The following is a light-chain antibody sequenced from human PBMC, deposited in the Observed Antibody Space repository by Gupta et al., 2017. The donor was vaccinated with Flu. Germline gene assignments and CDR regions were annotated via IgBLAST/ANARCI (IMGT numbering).Light chain of an antibody. J-gene: IGKJ1*01. CDR3: QQYNNWPPRT. CDR1: QSVSSN. Sequence: EIVMTQSPATLSVSPGERATLSCRASQSVSSNLAWYQQKPGQAPRLLIYGASTRATGIPARFSGSGSGTEFTLTISSRQSEDFAVYYCQQYNNWPPRTFGQWTKVEIK. CDR2: GAS. V-gene: IGKV3-15*01.